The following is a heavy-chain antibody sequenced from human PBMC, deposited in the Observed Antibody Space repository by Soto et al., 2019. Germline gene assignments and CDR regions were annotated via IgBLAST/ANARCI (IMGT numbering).Heavy chain of an antibody. D-gene: IGHD2-2*01. Sequence: PSETLSLTCAVYGGSFSGYYWSWIRQPPGKGLEWIGEINHSGSTNYNPSLKSRVTISVDTSKNQFSLKLSSVTAADTAVYYCASRVGELGYCSSTSCKNPTNWFDPWGQGTLVTVSS. CDR2: INHSGST. V-gene: IGHV4-34*01. CDR3: ASRVGELGYCSSTSCKNPTNWFDP. CDR1: GGSFSGYY. J-gene: IGHJ5*02.